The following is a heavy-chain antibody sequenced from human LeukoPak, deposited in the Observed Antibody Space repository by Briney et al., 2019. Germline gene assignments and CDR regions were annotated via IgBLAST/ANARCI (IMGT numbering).Heavy chain of an antibody. D-gene: IGHD2-2*03. CDR2: IYYSGST. CDR1: GGSISSYY. J-gene: IGHJ5*02. V-gene: IGHV4-59*01. CDR3: ARDYDGYCSSTCCYHDWFDP. Sequence: SETLSLTCTVSGGSISSYYWSWIRQPPGKGLEWIGYIYYSGSTNYNPSLKSRVTISVDTSKNQFSLKLSSVTAADTAVYYCARDYDGYCSSTCCYHDWFDPWGQGTLVTVSS.